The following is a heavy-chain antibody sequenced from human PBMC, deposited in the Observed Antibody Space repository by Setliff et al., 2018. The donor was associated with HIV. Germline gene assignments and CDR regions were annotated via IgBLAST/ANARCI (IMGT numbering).Heavy chain of an antibody. CDR2: IIPIFGTA. V-gene: IGHV1-69*13. CDR1: GGTLSSHG. D-gene: IGHD7-27*01. CDR3: ARGPLLAGDGPYYFDF. J-gene: IGHJ4*02. Sequence: SVKVSCKASGGTLSSHGISWVRQAPGQGLEWVGGIIPIFGTADYAQKFRGRVTITADESTTTVYVELRSLRSEDTAVYYCARGPLLAGDGPYYFDFWGQGTLVTVSS.